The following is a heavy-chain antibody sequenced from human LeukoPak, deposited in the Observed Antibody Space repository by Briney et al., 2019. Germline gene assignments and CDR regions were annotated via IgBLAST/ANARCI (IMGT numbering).Heavy chain of an antibody. CDR1: GFIFSSYG. Sequence: GGSLRLSCAASGFIFSSYGMHWVRQAPGKGLEWVAFIRYDGIKKYYADSVKGRFTISRDNSKNTLYLQMNSLRAEDTAVYYCASPYYYASGSFDVWGQGTLVTVSS. CDR3: ASPYYYASGSFDV. J-gene: IGHJ4*02. CDR2: IRYDGIKK. V-gene: IGHV3-30*02. D-gene: IGHD3-10*01.